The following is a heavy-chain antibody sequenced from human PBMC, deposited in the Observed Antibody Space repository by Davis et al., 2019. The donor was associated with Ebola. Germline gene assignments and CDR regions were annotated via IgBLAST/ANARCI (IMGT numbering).Heavy chain of an antibody. V-gene: IGHV3-43*02. J-gene: IGHJ6*02. CDR3: AKGETYYDFWSGSPTYGMDV. CDR1: GSTFADYA. CDR2: ISADGGST. D-gene: IGHD3-3*01. Sequence: PGRSLTLSCAASGSTFADYAMHWVRQAPGKGLELVSLISADGGSTYYADSVKGRFTISRDNSKNSLYLQMNSLRTEDTALYYCAKGETYYDFWSGSPTYGMDVWGQGTTVTVSS.